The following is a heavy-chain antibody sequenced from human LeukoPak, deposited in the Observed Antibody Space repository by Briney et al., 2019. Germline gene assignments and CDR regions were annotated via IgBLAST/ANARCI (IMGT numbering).Heavy chain of an antibody. V-gene: IGHV4-39*07. Sequence: SETLSLTCTVSGGSTISTTYYWGWIRQPPGKDLEWIGSIYYTGNTYYNPSLKSRVTISVDTSKNQFSLKLRSVTAADTAVYHCAREGGSDYYGSGSYGNFDYWGQGTLVTASS. CDR2: IYYTGNT. CDR3: AREGGSDYYGSGSYGNFDY. D-gene: IGHD3-10*01. J-gene: IGHJ4*02. CDR1: GGSTISTTYY.